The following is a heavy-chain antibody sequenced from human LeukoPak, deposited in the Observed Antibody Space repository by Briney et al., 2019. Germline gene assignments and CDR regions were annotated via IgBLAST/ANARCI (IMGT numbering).Heavy chain of an antibody. CDR1: GYSISSGYY. V-gene: IGHV4-38-2*01. J-gene: IGHJ4*02. CDR3: ARNQSYGLFDY. D-gene: IGHD5-18*01. CDR2: VYHSGST. Sequence: KPSETLSLTCAVSGYSISSGYYWAWLRPPPGKGLEWIGTVYHSGSTYYNPSLKSRVTITVDTSESQFSLKLSSVTSADTAVYYCARNQSYGLFDYWGQGTLVTVSS.